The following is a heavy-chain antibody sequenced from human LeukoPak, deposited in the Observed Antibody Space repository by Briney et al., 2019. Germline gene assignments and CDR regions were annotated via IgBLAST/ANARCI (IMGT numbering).Heavy chain of an antibody. D-gene: IGHD6-19*01. CDR3: ARATRYSSGWTYYYYGMDV. V-gene: IGHV3-74*01. Sequence: GGSLRLSCAASGFTFSSYWMHWVRQAPGKGLVWVSRINSDGSSTSYADSVKGRFTISRDDAKNMLYLQMNSLRAEDTAVYYCARATRYSSGWTYYYYGMDVWGQGTTVTVSS. J-gene: IGHJ6*02. CDR1: GFTFSSYW. CDR2: INSDGSST.